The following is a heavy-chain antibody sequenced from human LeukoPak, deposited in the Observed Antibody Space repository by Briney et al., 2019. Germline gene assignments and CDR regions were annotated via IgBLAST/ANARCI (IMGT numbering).Heavy chain of an antibody. D-gene: IGHD3-3*01. CDR2: FDPEDGET. CDR1: GYTLTELS. CDR3: ATDSPESYDFWSGPTWDGMDV. V-gene: IGHV1-24*01. J-gene: IGHJ6*02. Sequence: ASVKVSCKVSGYTLTELSMHWVRQAPGKGLEWVGGFDPEDGETIYAQKFQGRVTMTEDTSTDTAYMELSSLRSEDTAVYYCATDSPESYDFWSGPTWDGMDVWGQGTTVTVSS.